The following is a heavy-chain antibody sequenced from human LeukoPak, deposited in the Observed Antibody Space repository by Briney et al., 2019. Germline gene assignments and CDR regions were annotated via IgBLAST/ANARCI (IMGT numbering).Heavy chain of an antibody. CDR2: MYNSGSA. J-gene: IGHJ6*03. V-gene: IGHV4-59*13. D-gene: IGHD6-6*01. Sequence: SETLSLTCSVSGGSISSYYWSWIRQPPGKGLEWIGYMYNSGSANYNPSLKSRVTISLDTSKNQFSLKLNSVTAADTAVYFCARGSIGETRIYYYSYLNVGGKGTRVTISS. CDR1: GGSISSYY. CDR3: ARGSIGETRIYYYSYLNV.